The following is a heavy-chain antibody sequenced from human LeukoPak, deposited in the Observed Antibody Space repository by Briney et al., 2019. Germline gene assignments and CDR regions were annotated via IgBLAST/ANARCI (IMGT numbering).Heavy chain of an antibody. D-gene: IGHD3-9*01. J-gene: IGHJ4*02. Sequence: AASVKVSCKASGYTFTSYYMHWMRQAPGQGLEWMGIINPSGGSTSYAQKFQGRVTMTRDTSTSTVYMELSSLRSEDTAVYYCARGSDYDILTGYYWAPPSYYFDYWGQGTLVTVSS. CDR3: ARGSDYDILTGYYWAPPSYYFDY. CDR2: INPSGGST. CDR1: GYTFTSYY. V-gene: IGHV1-46*03.